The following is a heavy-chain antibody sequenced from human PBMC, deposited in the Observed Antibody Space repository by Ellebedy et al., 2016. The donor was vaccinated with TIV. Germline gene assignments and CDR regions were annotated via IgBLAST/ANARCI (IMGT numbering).Heavy chain of an antibody. Sequence: SETLSLXXAVSGGSISSGGYSWSWIRQPPGKGLEWIGYIYHSGSTYYNPSLKSRVTISVDRSKNRFSLKLSSVTAADTAVYYYARVNGITGTTFDPWGQGTLVTVSS. J-gene: IGHJ5*02. V-gene: IGHV4-30-2*01. CDR3: ARVNGITGTTFDP. D-gene: IGHD1-7*01. CDR2: IYHSGST. CDR1: GGSISSGGYS.